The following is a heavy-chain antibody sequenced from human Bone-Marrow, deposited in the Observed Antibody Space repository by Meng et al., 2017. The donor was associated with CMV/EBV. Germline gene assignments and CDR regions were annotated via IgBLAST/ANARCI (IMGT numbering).Heavy chain of an antibody. J-gene: IGHJ3*02. Sequence: GESLKISCAGSGFTFSTYNMNWVRRAPGKGLEWVSSISSSSTYIYYADSVKGRFTISRDNAKNSLYLQMNSLRAEDTAVYYCARDLDYGGNRAMGAFDIWGQGTMVTVSS. CDR3: ARDLDYGGNRAMGAFDI. V-gene: IGHV3-21*01. CDR1: GFTFSTYN. D-gene: IGHD4-23*01. CDR2: ISSSSTYI.